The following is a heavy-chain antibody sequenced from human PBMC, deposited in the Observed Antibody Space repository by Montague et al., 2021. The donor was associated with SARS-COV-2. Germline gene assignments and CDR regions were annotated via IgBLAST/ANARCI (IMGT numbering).Heavy chain of an antibody. CDR1: GFPLSTSGMC. CDR2: IDWDDDK. Sequence: PALVKPTQTLTLTCTFSGFPLSTSGMCVSWIRQPPGKALEWLALIDWDDDKHYSTSLKTRLTISKDTSKNQVVLTMTNMDPVDTATYYCARIWGATRGDAFDNWGQGTMVTVSS. V-gene: IGHV2-70*01. CDR3: ARIWGATRGDAFDN. J-gene: IGHJ3*02. D-gene: IGHD1-26*01.